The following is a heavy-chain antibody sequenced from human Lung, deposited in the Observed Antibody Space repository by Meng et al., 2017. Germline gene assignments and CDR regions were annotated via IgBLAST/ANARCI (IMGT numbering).Heavy chain of an antibody. J-gene: IGHJ4*02. CDR2: ISPSGTSI. D-gene: IGHD5-24*01. CDR3: ARDRDRDDFNCMGH. CDR1: GFSFATYS. Sequence: GESLKISCTTSGFSFATYSMNWVRQVPGKGLEWVSSISPSGTSIFYAESVRGRFTISRDNAKNSLFLEMNGLRAEDTALYYCARDRDRDDFNCMGHWGQGTLVTVSS. V-gene: IGHV3-21*04.